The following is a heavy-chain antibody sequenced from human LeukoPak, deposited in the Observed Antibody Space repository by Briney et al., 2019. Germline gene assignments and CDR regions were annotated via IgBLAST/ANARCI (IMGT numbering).Heavy chain of an antibody. D-gene: IGHD6-13*01. CDR1: GFTFSSYG. CDR2: IWYDGSNK. CDR3: ARDYSSSWEVGY. Sequence: GGSLRLSCAPSGFTFSSYGMHWVRQAPGKGLEWVAVIWYDGSNKYYADSVKGRFTISRDNSKNTLYLQMNSLRAEDAAVYYCARDYSSSWEVGYWGQGTLVTVSS. J-gene: IGHJ4*02. V-gene: IGHV3-30*19.